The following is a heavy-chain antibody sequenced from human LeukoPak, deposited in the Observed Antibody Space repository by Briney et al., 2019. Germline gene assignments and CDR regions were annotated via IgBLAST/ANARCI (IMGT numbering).Heavy chain of an antibody. J-gene: IGHJ6*03. CDR1: GGSISCYY. V-gene: IGHV4-4*07. CDR3: ARAASTSWTTPPNYYYYYYMDV. Sequence: PSETLSVTCTVSGGSISCYYWSWIRQPAGKGLGWIGRIYISRSTNYHPSLKSRVTMSVHTSKNHYSLNLSSMTAADTAVYYCARAASTSWTTPPNYYYYYYMDVSGKGTTVTISS. D-gene: IGHD6-13*01. CDR2: IYISRST.